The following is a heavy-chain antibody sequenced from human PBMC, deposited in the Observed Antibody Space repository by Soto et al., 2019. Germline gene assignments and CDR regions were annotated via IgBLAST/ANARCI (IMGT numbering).Heavy chain of an antibody. Sequence: GGSLRLSXAASGFTFSSYAMSWVRQAPGKGLEWVSAISGSGGSTYYADSVKGRFTISRDNSKNTLYLQMSSLRAEDTAVYYCAKPSVATTRGWFDPWGQGTLVTVSS. CDR3: AKPSVATTRGWFDP. CDR2: ISGSGGST. CDR1: GFTFSSYA. V-gene: IGHV3-23*01. J-gene: IGHJ5*02. D-gene: IGHD5-12*01.